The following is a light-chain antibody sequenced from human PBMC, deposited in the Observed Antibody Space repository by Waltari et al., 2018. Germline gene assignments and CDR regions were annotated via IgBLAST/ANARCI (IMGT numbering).Light chain of an antibody. V-gene: IGKV1-39*01. CDR1: QSITTS. Sequence: DIQMTQSPSSLSASVGDRVTITCRASQSITTSLNWYQQKPGKAPTLLIYGASNLQRGVPSRFSGSGSGTDFRLTISSLRPEDFATYFCQQSYRVPPFFGGGTKVEI. CDR3: QQSYRVPPF. CDR2: GAS. J-gene: IGKJ4*01.